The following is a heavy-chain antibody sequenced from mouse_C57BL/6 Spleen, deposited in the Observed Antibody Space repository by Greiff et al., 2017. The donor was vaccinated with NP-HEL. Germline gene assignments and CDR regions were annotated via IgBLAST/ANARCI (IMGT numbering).Heavy chain of an antibody. J-gene: IGHJ2*01. CDR3: ARDPGDYGDY. D-gene: IGHD2-4*01. CDR2: ISDGGSYT. Sequence: EVMLVESGGGLVKPGGSLKLSCAASGFTFSSYAMSWVRQTPEKRLEWVATISDGGSYTYYPDNVKGRFTISRDNAKNNLYLQMSHLKSEDTAMYYCARDPGDYGDYWGQGTTLTVSS. CDR1: GFTFSSYA. V-gene: IGHV5-4*01.